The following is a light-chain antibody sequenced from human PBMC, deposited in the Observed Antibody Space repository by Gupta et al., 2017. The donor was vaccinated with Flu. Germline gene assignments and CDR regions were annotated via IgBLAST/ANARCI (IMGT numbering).Light chain of an antibody. J-gene: IGKJ1*01. CDR3: QHSYSTLA. CDR2: AAS. V-gene: IGKV1-39*01. Sequence: DIQMTQSPSSLSASVGDRVTITCRASQSISSYLNWYQQKPGKAPKLLIYAASRLQSGVPSRFSGSGSGTDFTLTSSRRQTEDFANYYWQHSYSTLAFGQGTKVEIK. CDR1: QSISSY.